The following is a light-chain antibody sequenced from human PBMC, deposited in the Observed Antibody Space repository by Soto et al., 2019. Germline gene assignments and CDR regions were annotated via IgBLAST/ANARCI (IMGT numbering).Light chain of an antibody. CDR2: QAS. Sequence: DIQMTQSPYTLSASVGDRVTITCRASQSISSWLAWYQQKAGKAPKLLIYQASSLESGVPSRFSGSGSETEFSLTISSLQPDDIATYYCQQYSSYSVTFGGGTKVEIK. V-gene: IGKV1-5*03. J-gene: IGKJ4*01. CDR1: QSISSW. CDR3: QQYSSYSVT.